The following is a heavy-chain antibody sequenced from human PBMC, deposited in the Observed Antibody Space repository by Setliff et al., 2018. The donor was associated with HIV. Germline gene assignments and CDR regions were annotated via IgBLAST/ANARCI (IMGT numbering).Heavy chain of an antibody. CDR3: ARVVTMVRGAYYFDY. CDR1: GGSFSGYY. CDR2: INHSGST. D-gene: IGHD3-10*01. Sequence: PSETLSLTCAVYGGSFSGYYWSWIRQPPGRGLEWIGEINHSGSTNYNPYLKSRVTISVDTSKNQFSLKLSSVTAADTAVYYCARVVTMVRGAYYFDYWGQGTLVTVSS. J-gene: IGHJ4*02. V-gene: IGHV4-34*01.